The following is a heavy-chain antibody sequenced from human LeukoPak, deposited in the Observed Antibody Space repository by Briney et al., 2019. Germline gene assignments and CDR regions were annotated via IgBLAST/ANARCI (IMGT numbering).Heavy chain of an antibody. CDR3: ARHGEYGSGSYFYYGMDV. J-gene: IGHJ6*04. V-gene: IGHV5-51*01. CDR1: GYGFTSYW. CDR2: IYPGDSDT. D-gene: IGHD3-10*01. Sequence: GESLKISCKGSGYGFTSYWIGWVRQMPGKGLEWMGIIYPGDSDTRYSPSFQGQVTISADKSISTAYLQWSSLKASDTAMYYCARHGEYGSGSYFYYGMDVWGKGTTVTVSS.